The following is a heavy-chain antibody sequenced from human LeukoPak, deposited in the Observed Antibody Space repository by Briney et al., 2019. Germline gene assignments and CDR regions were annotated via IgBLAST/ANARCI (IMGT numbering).Heavy chain of an antibody. CDR2: ISGSGGST. V-gene: IGHV3-23*01. J-gene: IGHJ1*01. CDR1: GFTFSSYA. Sequence: GGSLRLSCAASGFTFSSYAMSWFRQAPAKGLEWVSAISGSGGSTYYADSVRGRFTISRDNSKNTLYLQMNSLRAEDTAVYYCATLSGEYFQHWGQGTLVTVSS. CDR3: ATLSGEYFQH.